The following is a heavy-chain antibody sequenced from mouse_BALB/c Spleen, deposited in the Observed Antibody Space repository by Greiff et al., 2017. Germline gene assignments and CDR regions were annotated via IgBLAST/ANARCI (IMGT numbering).Heavy chain of an antibody. CDR2: IYPYNGGT. CDR1: GYTFTDYN. Sequence: VQLQQSGPELVKPGASVKISCKASGYTFTDYNMHWVKQSHGKSLEWIGYIYPYNGGTGYNQKFKSKATLTVDNSSSTAYMELRSLTSEDSAVYYCARWDYGSSYAMDYWGQGTSVTVSS. V-gene: IGHV1S29*02. J-gene: IGHJ4*01. D-gene: IGHD1-1*01. CDR3: ARWDYGSSYAMDY.